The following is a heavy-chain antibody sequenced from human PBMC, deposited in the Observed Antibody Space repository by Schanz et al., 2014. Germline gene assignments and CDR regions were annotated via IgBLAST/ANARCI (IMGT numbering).Heavy chain of an antibody. V-gene: IGHV3-33*08. CDR3: ARNRGSGGQNWYFDL. J-gene: IGHJ2*01. D-gene: IGHD1-26*01. CDR2: INSDGTKR. CDR1: GFTLSSYG. Sequence: QVRLVESGGGVVQPGRSLRLSCAASGFTLSSYGMHWVRQAPGKGLEWVAFINSDGTKRFYADSVKSRFTISRDNSRNTLYLQMNSLRAEDTAVYYCARNRGSGGQNWYFDLWGRGTLXTVSS.